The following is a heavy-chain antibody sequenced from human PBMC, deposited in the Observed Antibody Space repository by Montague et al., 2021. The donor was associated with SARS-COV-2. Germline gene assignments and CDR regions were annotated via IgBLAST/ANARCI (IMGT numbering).Heavy chain of an antibody. V-gene: IGHV4-59*01. CDR1: GGSISSYY. CDR3: ARGGGSGYRYYFDY. Sequence: SETLSLTCTVSGGSISSYYWNWIRQPPGKGLEWIGYIYYSGRTNYNPSLKSRVTISVDASKNQFSLKLSSVTAADTAVYYCARGGGSGYRYYFDYWGQGSLVTVSS. D-gene: IGHD3-22*01. CDR2: IYYSGRT. J-gene: IGHJ4*02.